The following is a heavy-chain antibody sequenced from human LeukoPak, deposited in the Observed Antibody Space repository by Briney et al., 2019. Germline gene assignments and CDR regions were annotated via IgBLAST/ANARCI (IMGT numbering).Heavy chain of an antibody. CDR3: ARLPPNRMFDY. V-gene: IGHV4-34*01. CDR1: GGSFSGYY. D-gene: IGHD1-14*01. Sequence: PSETLSLTCAVYGGSFSGYYWSWIRQPPGKGLEWIGEINHSGSTNYNPSLKSRVTISVDTSKNQSSLKLSSVTAADTAVYYCARLPPNRMFDYWGQGTLVTVSS. J-gene: IGHJ4*02. CDR2: INHSGST.